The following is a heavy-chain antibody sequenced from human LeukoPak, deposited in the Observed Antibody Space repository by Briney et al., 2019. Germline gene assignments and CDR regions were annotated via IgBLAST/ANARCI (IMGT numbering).Heavy chain of an antibody. CDR3: AREPHTWAVAGTNPTTYYYYYGMDV. CDR1: GYTFTSYG. D-gene: IGHD6-19*01. J-gene: IGHJ6*02. V-gene: IGHV1-18*01. CDR2: ISAYNGNT. Sequence: ASVKVSCKASGYTFTSYGISWVRQAPGQGLEWMGWISAYNGNTNYAQKLQGRVTMTTDTSTSTAYMELSSLRSEDTAVYYCAREPHTWAVAGTNPTTYYYYYGMDVWGQGTTVTVSS.